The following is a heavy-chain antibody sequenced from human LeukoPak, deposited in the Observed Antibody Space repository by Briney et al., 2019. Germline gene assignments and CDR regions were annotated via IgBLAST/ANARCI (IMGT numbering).Heavy chain of an antibody. Sequence: GGSLRLSCAASGFTFSSYAMSWVRQAPGKGLEWVSAISGSGGSTYYADSVKGRFTITRDNPKNTLYLQMNSLRAEDTAVYYCAKDSRLLWFGELSPGYYFDYWGQGTLVTVSS. CDR3: AKDSRLLWFGELSPGYYFDY. CDR1: GFTFSSYA. J-gene: IGHJ4*02. CDR2: ISGSGGST. V-gene: IGHV3-23*01. D-gene: IGHD3-10*01.